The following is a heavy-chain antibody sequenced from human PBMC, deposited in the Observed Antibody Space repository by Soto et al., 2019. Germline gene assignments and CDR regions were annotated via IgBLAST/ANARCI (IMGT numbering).Heavy chain of an antibody. CDR2: ISFDGDIK. CDR3: AKDLTKAPADHNYYYYAMDV. J-gene: IGHJ6*02. D-gene: IGHD6-13*01. Sequence: QVQLVESGGGVVQPGRSLRLSCAASAFTFSSYGIHWVRQAPGRGLEWVAVISFDGDIKYSADSVKGRFTISRDNSKNTLYLQLNSLRAEDTAVYYCAKDLTKAPADHNYYYYAMDVWGQGTTVTVSS. CDR1: AFTFSSYG. V-gene: IGHV3-30*18.